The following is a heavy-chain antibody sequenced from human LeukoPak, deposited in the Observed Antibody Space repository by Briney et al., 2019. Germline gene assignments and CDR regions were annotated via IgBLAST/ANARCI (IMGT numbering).Heavy chain of an antibody. CDR2: FDPEDGET. CDR1: GYTLTELS. Sequence: GASVKVSCKVSGYTLTELSMHWVRQAPGKGLEWMGGFDPEDGETIYAQKFQGRVTMTEDTSTDTAYMELSSLRSEDTAVYYCATGSRCGSTSCYGVYYGMDVWGKGTTVTVSS. V-gene: IGHV1-24*01. J-gene: IGHJ6*04. D-gene: IGHD2-2*01. CDR3: ATGSRCGSTSCYGVYYGMDV.